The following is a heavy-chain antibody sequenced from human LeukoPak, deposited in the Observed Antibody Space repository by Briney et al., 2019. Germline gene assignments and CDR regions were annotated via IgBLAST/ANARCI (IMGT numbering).Heavy chain of an antibody. J-gene: IGHJ4*02. CDR2: INSDGSST. Sequence: GGSLRLSCAASGFTFSSYWMHWVRQAPGKGLVWVSRINSDGSSTSYADSVKGRFTISRDNAKNTLYLQMNSLRGEDTAVYYCARKAGGYSYGPLDYWGQGTLATVSS. V-gene: IGHV3-74*01. CDR3: ARKAGGYSYGPLDY. D-gene: IGHD5-18*01. CDR1: GFTFSSYW.